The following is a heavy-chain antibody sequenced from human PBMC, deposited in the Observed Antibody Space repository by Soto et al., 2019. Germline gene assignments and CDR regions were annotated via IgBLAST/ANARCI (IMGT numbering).Heavy chain of an antibody. CDR1: GFTFSNAW. CDR2: IKSKTDGGTT. J-gene: IGHJ6*02. Sequence: PGGSLRLSCAASGFTFSNAWMNWVRQAPGKGLEWVGRIKSKTDGGTTDYAAPVKGRFTISRDDSKNTLYLQMNSLKTEDTAVYYCTTDLVLGAIYYYYGMDVWGQGTTVTVSS. D-gene: IGHD1-26*01. V-gene: IGHV3-15*07. CDR3: TTDLVLGAIYYYYGMDV.